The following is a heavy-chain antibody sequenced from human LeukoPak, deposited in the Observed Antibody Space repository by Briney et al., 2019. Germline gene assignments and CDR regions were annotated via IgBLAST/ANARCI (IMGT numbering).Heavy chain of an antibody. CDR1: GGSISSGGYY. CDR2: IYYSGST. V-gene: IGHV4-31*03. CDR3: AREPYCSGGSCYPFDY. J-gene: IGHJ4*02. Sequence: SETLSLTCTVSGGSISSGGYYWSWIRQHPGKGLEWIGYIYYSGSTYYNPSLESRVTISVDTSKNQFSLKLSSVTAADTAVYYCAREPYCSGGSCYPFDYWGQGTLVTVSS. D-gene: IGHD2-15*01.